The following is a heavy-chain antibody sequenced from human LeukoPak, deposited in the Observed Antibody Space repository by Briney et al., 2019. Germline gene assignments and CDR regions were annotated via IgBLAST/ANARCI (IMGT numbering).Heavy chain of an antibody. D-gene: IGHD5-24*01. CDR3: TTHRDGHNPLDY. Sequence: GGSLRLSCGASGFAFYYYAMIWVRQAPGRGLEWVSGISGSGGTSTYYADSVQGRFTISRDNFKNTVYLQMNSLRAEDTAVYYCTTHRDGHNPLDYWGQGTLVTVSS. V-gene: IGHV3-23*01. J-gene: IGHJ4*02. CDR2: ISGSGGTST. CDR1: GFAFYYYA.